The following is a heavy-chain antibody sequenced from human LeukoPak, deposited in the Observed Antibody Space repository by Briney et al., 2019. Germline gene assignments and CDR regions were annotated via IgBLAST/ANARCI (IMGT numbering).Heavy chain of an antibody. D-gene: IGHD5-12*01. J-gene: IGHJ4*02. Sequence: GGSLRLSCAASGFTFSSYEMNWARQAPGKGLEWVSYISSSGSTIYYADSVKGRFTISRDNAKNSLYLQMNSLRAEDTAVYYCARGRETWIWECCELGYWGQGTLVTVSP. CDR1: GFTFSSYE. CDR2: ISSSGSTI. CDR3: ARGRETWIWECCELGY. V-gene: IGHV3-48*03.